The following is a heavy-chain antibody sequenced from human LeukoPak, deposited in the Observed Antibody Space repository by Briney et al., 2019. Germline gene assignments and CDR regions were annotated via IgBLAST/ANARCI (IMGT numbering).Heavy chain of an antibody. CDR1: GFTFSDYY. V-gene: IGHV3-11*01. J-gene: IGHJ4*02. CDR2: ISSSGNTV. D-gene: IGHD3-16*02. Sequence: GGALRLSCAASGFTFSDYYMSWIRQAPGKGLEWVSYISSSGNTVYYADAVKGRFTISRDNAKNSLYLQMNSLRAEDTAVYYCARFTRSSFDSWGQGTLVTVSS. CDR3: ARFTRSSFDS.